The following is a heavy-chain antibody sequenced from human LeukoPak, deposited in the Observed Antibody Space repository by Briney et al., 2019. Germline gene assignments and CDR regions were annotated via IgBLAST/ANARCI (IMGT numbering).Heavy chain of an antibody. D-gene: IGHD1-7*01. CDR2: INYGGRT. V-gene: IGHV4-39*01. CDR3: ARRNWNYENWFDP. Sequence: SETLSLTCTVSGGYKRSSIYYWGWIRQPPGKGLEWIGSINYGGRTYYNPSLKSRVTISVDTSKNQFSLKVNSVTAADTAVYYCARRNWNYENWFDPWGQGTLVTVSS. CDR1: GGYKRSSIYY. J-gene: IGHJ5*02.